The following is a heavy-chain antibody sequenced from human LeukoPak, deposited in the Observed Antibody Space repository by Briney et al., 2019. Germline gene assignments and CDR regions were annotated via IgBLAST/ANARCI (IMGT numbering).Heavy chain of an antibody. CDR3: ARDIAYCGGDCYVQFDP. Sequence: SQTLSLTCTVSGGSISSGSYYWSWIRQPAGKGLEWIGRIYTSGSTNYNPTLKSRVTISVDTSKNQFSLKLSSVTAADTAVYYCARDIAYCGGDCYVQFDPWGQGTLVTVSS. D-gene: IGHD2-21*02. V-gene: IGHV4-61*02. CDR1: GGSISSGSYY. CDR2: IYTSGST. J-gene: IGHJ5*02.